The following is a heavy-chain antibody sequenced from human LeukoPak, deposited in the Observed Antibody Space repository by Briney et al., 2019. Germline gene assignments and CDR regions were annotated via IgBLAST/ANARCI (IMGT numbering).Heavy chain of an antibody. Sequence: GGSLRLSCAASGFTFSSYEMNWVRQVPGKGLEWVTFMRSDGSNKNYADSVKGRFTISRDNSKNTLYLQMNSLRAEDTAVYYCAKDLGYWGQGILVTVSS. CDR2: MRSDGSNK. CDR1: GFTFSSYE. CDR3: AKDLGY. J-gene: IGHJ4*02. V-gene: IGHV3-30*02.